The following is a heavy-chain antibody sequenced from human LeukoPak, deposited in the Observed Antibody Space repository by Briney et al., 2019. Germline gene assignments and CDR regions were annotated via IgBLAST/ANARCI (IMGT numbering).Heavy chain of an antibody. J-gene: IGHJ4*02. CDR2: IYSGGTT. V-gene: IGHV3-53*01. D-gene: IGHD3-10*01. CDR1: GFTVSRSY. CDR3: ARAGGFGEFFDY. Sequence: PGGSLRLSCAASGFTVSRSYMIWARQAPGKGLEWVSVIYSGGTTYYADSVKGRFTISRDNSKNTLYLQMNSLRAEDTAVYYCARAGGFGEFFDYWGQGTLVTVSS.